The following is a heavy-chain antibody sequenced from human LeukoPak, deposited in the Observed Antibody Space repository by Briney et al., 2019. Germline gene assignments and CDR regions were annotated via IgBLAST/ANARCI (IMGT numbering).Heavy chain of an antibody. J-gene: IGHJ4*02. D-gene: IGHD6-6*01. CDR3: ARGGPLRSSSPYYSDY. CDR2: ISSSSSYI. V-gene: IGHV3-21*01. CDR1: GFTFSSYS. Sequence: GGSLRLSCAASGFTFSSYSMNWVRQAPGKGLEWVSSISSSSSYIHYADSVKGRFTVSRDNAKNSLYLQMNSLRAEDTAVYYCARGGPLRSSSPYYSDYWGQGTLVTVSS.